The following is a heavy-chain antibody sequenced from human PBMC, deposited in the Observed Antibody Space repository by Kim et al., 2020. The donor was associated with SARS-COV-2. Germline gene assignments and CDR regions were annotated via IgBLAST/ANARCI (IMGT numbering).Heavy chain of an antibody. V-gene: IGHV4-39*01. CDR1: GGSISSSSYY. CDR2: IYYSGST. CDR3: ARHTKYSSGWYGFDP. J-gene: IGHJ5*02. Sequence: SETLSLTCTVSGGSISSSSYYWGWIRQPPGKGLEWIGSIYYSGSTYYNPSLKSRVTISVDTSKNQFSLKLSSVTAADTAVYYCARHTKYSSGWYGFDPWGQGTLVTVSS. D-gene: IGHD6-19*01.